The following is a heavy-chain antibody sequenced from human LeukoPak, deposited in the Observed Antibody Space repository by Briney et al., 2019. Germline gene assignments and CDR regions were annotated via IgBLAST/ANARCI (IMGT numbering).Heavy chain of an antibody. D-gene: IGHD5-18*01. J-gene: IGHJ4*02. Sequence: GGSLRLSCAASGFTFSSYGIHWVRQAPGKGLEWVAVISYDGSNKYYADSVKGRFTISRDNSKNTLYLQMNSLRAEDTAVYYCAKERQLSGCLDYWGQGTLVTVSS. CDR3: AKERQLSGCLDY. CDR2: ISYDGSNK. CDR1: GFTFSSYG. V-gene: IGHV3-30*18.